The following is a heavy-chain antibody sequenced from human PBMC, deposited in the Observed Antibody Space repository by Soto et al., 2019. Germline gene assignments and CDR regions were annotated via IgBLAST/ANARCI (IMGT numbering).Heavy chain of an antibody. CDR2: VGGRDSAT. CDR1: GFTFSSYG. D-gene: IGHD5-18*01. CDR3: VKDRVYTYWTFVY. J-gene: IGHJ4*02. V-gene: IGHV3-23*01. Sequence: EVQLLESGGGLVQPGGSLRLSCAASGFTFSSYGMSWVRQAPGKGLEWVSTVGGRDSATNYADSVKGRFTISRDNSRNTLYLQMKSLRAEDTAVYYCVKDRVYTYWTFVYWGRGTLVTVSS.